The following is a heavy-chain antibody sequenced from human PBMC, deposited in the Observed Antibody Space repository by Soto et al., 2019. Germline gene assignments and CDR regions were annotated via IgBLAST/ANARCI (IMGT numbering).Heavy chain of an antibody. CDR3: ARGGRVGSTGDSFDY. CDR2: INPSVGNT. J-gene: IGHJ4*02. D-gene: IGHD1-26*01. Sequence: QVHLVQSGAEVKKPGASVRISCKASGYILTTYYMYWVRQAPGQVFEWMGTINPSVGNTDYAQRFQGRITMTRDTSTATGYMELSDLRSDDTAVYFCARGGRVGSTGDSFDYWGQGTRVTVSS. V-gene: IGHV1-46*01. CDR1: GYILTTYY.